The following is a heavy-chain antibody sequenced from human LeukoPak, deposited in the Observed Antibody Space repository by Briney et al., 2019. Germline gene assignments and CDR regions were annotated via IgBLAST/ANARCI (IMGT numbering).Heavy chain of an antibody. V-gene: IGHV1-2*02. CDR2: INPNSGGT. J-gene: IGHJ4*02. Sequence: GASMKVSCKASGYTFTGYYMHWVRQAPGQGLEWMGWINPNSGGTNYAQKFQGRVTMTRDTSISTAYMELSRLRSDDTAVYYCARDDKVLGPAASAPDYWGQGTLVTVSS. CDR1: GYTFTGYY. D-gene: IGHD2-2*01. CDR3: ARDDKVLGPAASAPDY.